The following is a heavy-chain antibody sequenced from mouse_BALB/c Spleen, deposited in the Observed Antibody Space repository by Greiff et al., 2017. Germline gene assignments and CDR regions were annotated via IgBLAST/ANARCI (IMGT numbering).Heavy chain of an antibody. CDR3: ARGNYAYYAMDY. D-gene: IGHD2-1*01. Sequence: EVNLVESGGGLVQPGGSRKLSCAASGFTFSSFGMHWVRQAPEKGLEWVAYISSGSSTIYYADTVKGRFTISRDNPKNTLFLQMTSLRSEDTAMYYCARGNYAYYAMDYWGQGTSVTVSS. CDR1: GFTFSSFG. J-gene: IGHJ4*01. V-gene: IGHV5-17*02. CDR2: ISSGSSTI.